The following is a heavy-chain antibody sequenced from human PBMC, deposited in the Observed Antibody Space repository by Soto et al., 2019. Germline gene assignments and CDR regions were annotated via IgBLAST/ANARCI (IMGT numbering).Heavy chain of an antibody. CDR3: ARDLIPVAGSDHFYGLEV. V-gene: IGHV3-33*01. J-gene: IGHJ6*02. CDR1: GFSFSNYG. Sequence: XGSLRLSCAASGFSFSNYGMQWVRQAPGRGLEWVAFIWYDGSNRYYADSVKGRFTITRDNPKKTVYLQMNSLRAEDTAVYYCARDLIPVAGSDHFYGLEVWGQGTTVTVSS. CDR2: IWYDGSNR. D-gene: IGHD6-19*01.